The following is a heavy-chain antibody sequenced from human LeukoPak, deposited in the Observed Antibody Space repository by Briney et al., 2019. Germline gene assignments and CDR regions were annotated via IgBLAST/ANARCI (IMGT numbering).Heavy chain of an antibody. J-gene: IGHJ4*02. V-gene: IGHV4-61*02. CDR1: GASISSGSYV. D-gene: IGHD3-22*01. Sequence: SSETLSLTCTVSGASISSGSYVWSWIRQPAGKGLEWIGRIYTSGSTNYNPSLKSRVTILVDAPKNQFTLKLSSVTAADTAVYHCARSTYYDSSSYWDYWGQGSLVTVSS. CDR2: IYTSGST. CDR3: ARSTYYDSSSYWDY.